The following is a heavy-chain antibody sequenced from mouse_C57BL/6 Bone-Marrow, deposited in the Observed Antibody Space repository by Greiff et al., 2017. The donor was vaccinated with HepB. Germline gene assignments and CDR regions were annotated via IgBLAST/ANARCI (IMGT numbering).Heavy chain of an antibody. CDR3: ARGRIYYGNYGFAY. Sequence: QVQLKQPGAELVKPGASVKLSCKASGYTFTSYWMHWVKQRPGQGLEWIGMIHPNSGSTNYNEKFKSKATLTVDKSSSTAYMQLSSLTSEDSAVYYCARGRIYYGNYGFAYWGQGTLVTVSA. V-gene: IGHV1-64*01. CDR2: IHPNSGST. J-gene: IGHJ3*01. D-gene: IGHD2-1*01. CDR1: GYTFTSYW.